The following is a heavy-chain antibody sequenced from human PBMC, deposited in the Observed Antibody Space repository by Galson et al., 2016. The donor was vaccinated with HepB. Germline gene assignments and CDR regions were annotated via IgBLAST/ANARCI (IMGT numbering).Heavy chain of an antibody. CDR3: ARDVSHVGLYFDY. V-gene: IGHV1-3*01. CDR1: GYTFINYA. D-gene: IGHD1-26*01. CDR2: INAGNGNT. Sequence: SVKVSCKASGYTFINYAIHWVRQAPGQRLEWMGWINAGNGNTKYSRKFQGRVTITRGTSANTAYMELSSLRSEDTAVYYCARDVSHVGLYFDYWGQGTLVTVSS. J-gene: IGHJ4*02.